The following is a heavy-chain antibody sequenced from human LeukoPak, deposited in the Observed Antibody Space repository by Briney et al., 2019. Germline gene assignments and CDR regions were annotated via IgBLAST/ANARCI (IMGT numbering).Heavy chain of an antibody. CDR1: GFTFSSYS. J-gene: IGHJ1*01. CDR3: AREGDGYYGYFQH. D-gene: IGHD3-10*01. CDR2: ISSSSTYI. V-gene: IGHV3-21*01. Sequence: GGSLRLSCAASGFTFSSYSMNWVRQAPGKGLEWVSSISSSSTYIYYADSVKGRFTISRDNAKNSLYLQMNSLRAEDTAVYYCAREGDGYYGYFQHWGQGTLVTVSS.